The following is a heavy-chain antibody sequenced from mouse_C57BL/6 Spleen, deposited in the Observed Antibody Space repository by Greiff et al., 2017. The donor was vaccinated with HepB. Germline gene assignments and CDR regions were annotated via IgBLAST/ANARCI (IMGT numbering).Heavy chain of an antibody. CDR2: IYPSDSET. Sequence: QVQLQQPGAELVRPGSSVKLSCKASGYTFTSYRMDWVKQRPGQGLEWIGNIYPSDSETYYNQKFKEKATLTVDKSSSTAAMQPSSLTSEDSAVYYCARSDYGSSYGYFDVWGTGTTVTVSS. D-gene: IGHD1-1*01. V-gene: IGHV1-61*01. CDR3: ARSDYGSSYGYFDV. CDR1: GYTFTSYR. J-gene: IGHJ1*03.